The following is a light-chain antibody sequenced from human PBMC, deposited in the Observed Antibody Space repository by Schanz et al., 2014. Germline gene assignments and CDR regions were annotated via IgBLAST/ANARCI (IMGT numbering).Light chain of an antibody. V-gene: IGKV3D-15*01. CDR3: QQYNDWLWT. CDR1: QSVSSSY. Sequence: EIVLTQSPGTLSLSPGERATLSCRASQSVSSSYLAWYQQKPGQAPRLLIFGASTRAPGVPARFSGSGSGTEFTLTISSLQSEDFAVYYCQQYNDWLWTFGQGTKVEIK. J-gene: IGKJ1*01. CDR2: GAS.